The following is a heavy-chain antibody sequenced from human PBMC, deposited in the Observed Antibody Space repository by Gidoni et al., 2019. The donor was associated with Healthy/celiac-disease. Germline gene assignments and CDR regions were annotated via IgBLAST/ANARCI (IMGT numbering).Heavy chain of an antibody. CDR1: GFTFSSYA. V-gene: IGHV3-23*01. J-gene: IGHJ5*02. Sequence: EVQLLESGGGLVQPGGSLTLSCAASGFTFSSYAMSWVRQAPGKGLEWVSAISGSGGSTYYADSVKGRFTISRDNSKNTLYLQMNSLRAEDTAVYYCAKDPAERLYYYDSSGPFDPWGQGTLVTVSS. CDR2: ISGSGGST. D-gene: IGHD3-22*01. CDR3: AKDPAERLYYYDSSGPFDP.